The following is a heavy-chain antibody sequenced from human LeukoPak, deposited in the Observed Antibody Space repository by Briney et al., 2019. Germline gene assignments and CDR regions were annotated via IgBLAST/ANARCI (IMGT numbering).Heavy chain of an antibody. V-gene: IGHV3-30*02. CDR3: AKDGPRYSSGWYFDY. D-gene: IGHD6-19*01. Sequence: TGGSLRLSCAASGFTFSSCGMHWVRQAPGKGLEWVAFIRYDGSNKYYADSVKGRFTISRDNSKNTLYLQMNSLRAEDTAVYYCAKDGPRYSSGWYFDYWGQGTLVTVSS. CDR1: GFTFSSCG. CDR2: IRYDGSNK. J-gene: IGHJ4*02.